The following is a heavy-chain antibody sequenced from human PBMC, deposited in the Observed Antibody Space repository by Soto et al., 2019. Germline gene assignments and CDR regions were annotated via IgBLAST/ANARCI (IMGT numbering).Heavy chain of an antibody. D-gene: IGHD6-13*01. CDR1: GYTFTSDD. Sequence: QVQLVQSGAEVKKPGASVKVFCKASGYTFTSDDINWVRQAAGQGLEWMGWMNPYSGDTGYAQKFQGRVTMTRDTSISTAYMELSSLRSEDTAVYYCARGVAAAGTDWFDPWGQGTLVTVSS. J-gene: IGHJ5*02. V-gene: IGHV1-8*01. CDR2: MNPYSGDT. CDR3: ARGVAAAGTDWFDP.